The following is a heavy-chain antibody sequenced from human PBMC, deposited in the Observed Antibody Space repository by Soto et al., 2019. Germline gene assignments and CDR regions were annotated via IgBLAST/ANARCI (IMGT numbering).Heavy chain of an antibody. Sequence: ASVKVSCKASGYTFTSYGISWVRQAPGQGLEWMGWISAYNGNSNYAQKLQGRVTMTTDTSTSTAYMELRSLRSDDTAVYYCARVYSGYGVFDYWGQGTLVTVSS. V-gene: IGHV1-18*04. CDR1: GYTFTSYG. D-gene: IGHD5-12*01. CDR2: ISAYNGNS. CDR3: ARVYSGYGVFDY. J-gene: IGHJ4*02.